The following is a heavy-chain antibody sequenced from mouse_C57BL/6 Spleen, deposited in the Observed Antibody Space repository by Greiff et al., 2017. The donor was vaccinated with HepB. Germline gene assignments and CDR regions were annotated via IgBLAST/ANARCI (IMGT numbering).Heavy chain of an antibody. J-gene: IGHJ2*01. CDR3: ARSEYYGSSYDY. V-gene: IGHV1-82*01. CDR1: GYAFSSSW. CDR2: IYPGDGDT. Sequence: VQLQQSGPELVQPGASVKISCKASGYAFSSSWMNWVKQRPGKGLEWIGRIYPGDGDTNYNGTFKGKATLTADKSSSTAYMQLSSLTAEDSAVYFCARSEYYGSSYDYWGQGTTLTVSS. D-gene: IGHD1-1*01.